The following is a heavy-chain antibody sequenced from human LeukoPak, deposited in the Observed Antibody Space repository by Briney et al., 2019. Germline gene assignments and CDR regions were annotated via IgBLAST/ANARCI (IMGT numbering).Heavy chain of an antibody. D-gene: IGHD3-10*01. CDR3: ARDLWFGGSYYFDY. Sequence: SETLSLTCTVSGGSISSYYWSWIRQPPGKGLEWIGYIYYSGSTNYNPSLKSRVTISVDTSKNQFSLKLSYVTAADTAVYYCARDLWFGGSYYFDYWGQGTLVTVSS. CDR2: IYYSGST. CDR1: GGSISSYY. J-gene: IGHJ4*02. V-gene: IGHV4-59*01.